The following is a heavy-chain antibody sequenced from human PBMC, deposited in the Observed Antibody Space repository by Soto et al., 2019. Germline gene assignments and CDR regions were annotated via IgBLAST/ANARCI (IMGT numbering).Heavy chain of an antibody. Sequence: GESLKISCKGSGYSFTSYWIGWVRQMPGKGLEWMGIIYPGDSDTRYSPSFQGQVTISADKSISTAYLQWSSLKASDTAMYYCATLRSDFWSGYSDYGMDVWGQGTTVTVSS. CDR2: IYPGDSDT. V-gene: IGHV5-51*01. CDR1: GYSFTSYW. D-gene: IGHD3-3*01. CDR3: ATLRSDFWSGYSDYGMDV. J-gene: IGHJ6*02.